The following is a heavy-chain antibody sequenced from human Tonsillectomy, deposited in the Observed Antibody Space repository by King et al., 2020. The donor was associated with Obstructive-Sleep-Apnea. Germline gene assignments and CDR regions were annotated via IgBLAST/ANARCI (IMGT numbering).Heavy chain of an antibody. CDR3: AKDRTGTTIYYFDY. Sequence: VQLVQSGGGLVQPGGSLRLSCAASGFTFSSYALSWGRQAPGQGLGVVSTFNASGGSTYYAYSVKGRFTICRDNSKNTLYLDMNSLRAEETAIYYCAKDRTGTTIYYFDYWGQGTLVTVSS. CDR2: FNASGGST. J-gene: IGHJ4*02. D-gene: IGHD1-7*01. CDR1: GFTFSSYA. V-gene: IGHV3-23*04.